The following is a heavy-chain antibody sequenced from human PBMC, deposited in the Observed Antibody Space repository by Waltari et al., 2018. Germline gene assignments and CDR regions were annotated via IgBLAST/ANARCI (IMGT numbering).Heavy chain of an antibody. CDR1: GFSLSNYG. J-gene: IGHJ4*02. CDR3: AKDAFGNTYLDY. D-gene: IGHD3-10*01. CDR2: TWSDGSVE. V-gene: IGHV3-33*03. Sequence: QVQLVEPGGGVVQPGKSLRLSCVASGFSLSNYGMHWVRQTPGRGLGWVALTWSDGSVEYYADSVRGRFTVSRDNSKNILYLDMDSLRVDDTATYYCAKDAFGNTYLDYWGQGTLVTVSS.